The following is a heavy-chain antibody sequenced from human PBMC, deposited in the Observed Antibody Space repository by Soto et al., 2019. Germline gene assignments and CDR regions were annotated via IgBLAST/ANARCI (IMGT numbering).Heavy chain of an antibody. J-gene: IGHJ4*02. CDR3: ASGSGVTMVRGAYGFFDY. D-gene: IGHD3-10*01. V-gene: IGHV1-69*13. CDR1: GGTFSSYA. CDR2: IIPIFGTA. Sequence: GASVKVSCKASGGTFSSYAISWVRQAPGQGLEWMGGIIPIFGTANYAQKLQGRVTITADESTSTAYMELSSLRSEDTAVYYCASGSGVTMVRGAYGFFDYWGQGTLVTGFS.